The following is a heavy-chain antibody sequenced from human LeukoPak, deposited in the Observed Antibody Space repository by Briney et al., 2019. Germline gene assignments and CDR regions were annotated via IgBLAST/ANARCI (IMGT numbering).Heavy chain of an antibody. J-gene: IGHJ4*02. CDR2: IYYSGST. V-gene: IGHV4-59*01. CDR1: GGSISSYY. D-gene: IGHD6-13*01. CDR3: AGGDIAAAGTFDY. Sequence: SETLSLTCAVSGGSISSYYWSWIRQPPGKGLEWIGYIYYSGSTNYNPSLKSRVTISVDTSKNQFSLKLSSVTAADTAGYYCAGGDIAAAGTFDYWGQGTLVTVSS.